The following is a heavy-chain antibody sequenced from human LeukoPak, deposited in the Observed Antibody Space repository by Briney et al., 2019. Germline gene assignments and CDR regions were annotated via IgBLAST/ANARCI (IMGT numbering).Heavy chain of an antibody. J-gene: IGHJ4*02. Sequence: KSSETLSLTCTVSGGSISSYYWSWIRQPPGKGLEWIGYIYYSGSTNYNPSLKSRVTISVDTSKNRFSLKLSSVTAADTAVYYCARDLAGQYCSSTTYCTFIRDTYFDYWGQGTLVTVSS. CDR1: GGSISSYY. V-gene: IGHV4-59*01. CDR2: IYYSGST. CDR3: ARDLAGQYCSSTTYCTFIRDTYFDY. D-gene: IGHD2-2*02.